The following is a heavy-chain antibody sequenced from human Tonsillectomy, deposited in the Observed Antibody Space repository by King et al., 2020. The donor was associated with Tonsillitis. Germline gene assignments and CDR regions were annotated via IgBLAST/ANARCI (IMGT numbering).Heavy chain of an antibody. J-gene: IGHJ5*02. Sequence: VQLVESGGGVVQPGRSLRLSCAASRFTFSSYTMHWVRQAPGKGLEWVAIISYDGSKTYYADSVKGRFTISRDNSKNTLYLQMNSLRVEDTAVYYCARDPPYYDSSGSWGQGTLVTVSS. CDR1: RFTFSSYT. V-gene: IGHV3-30*04. CDR3: ARDPPYYDSSGS. CDR2: ISYDGSKT. D-gene: IGHD3-22*01.